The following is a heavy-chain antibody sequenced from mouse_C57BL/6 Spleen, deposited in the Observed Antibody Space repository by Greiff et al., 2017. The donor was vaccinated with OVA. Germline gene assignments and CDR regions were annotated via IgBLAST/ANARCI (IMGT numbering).Heavy chain of an antibody. CDR2: IDPETGGT. Sequence: LVESGAELVRPGASVTLSCKASGYTFTDYEMHWVKQTPVHGLEWIGAIDPETGGTAYNQKFKGKAILTADKSSSTAYMELRSLTSEDSAVYYCTRGTAQAKAWFAYWGQVTLVTVSA. J-gene: IGHJ3*01. CDR3: TRGTAQAKAWFAY. V-gene: IGHV1-15*01. D-gene: IGHD3-2*02. CDR1: GYTFTDYE.